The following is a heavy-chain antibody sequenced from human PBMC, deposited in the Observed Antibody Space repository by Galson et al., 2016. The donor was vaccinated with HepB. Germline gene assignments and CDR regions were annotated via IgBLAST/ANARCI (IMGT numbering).Heavy chain of an antibody. Sequence: SLRLSCAASGFTFSDYYMTWTRQAPGRGLEWASYISSDSDYANYGDSVKGRFTVSRDNANNLFFLQMNSLRADDTAVYYCTRGGGFLSRNYVPNDYWGQGTLVTVSS. CDR2: ISSDSDYA. CDR1: GFTFSDYY. CDR3: TRGGGFLSRNYVPNDY. J-gene: IGHJ4*02. V-gene: IGHV3-11*06. D-gene: IGHD1-7*01.